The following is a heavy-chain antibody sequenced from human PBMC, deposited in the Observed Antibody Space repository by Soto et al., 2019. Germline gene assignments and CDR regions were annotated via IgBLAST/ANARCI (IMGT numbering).Heavy chain of an antibody. CDR1: GYTFTSYG. J-gene: IGHJ4*02. CDR3: ARDYEYSYGYKWSGY. V-gene: IGHV1-18*01. Sequence: QVQLVQSGAEVKKPGASVKVSCKASGYTFTSYGISWVRQAPGQGLEWMGWISAYNGNTNYAQKLQGRVTMTTDTSTRKAYMELRSLRTDDTAVYYGARDYEYSYGYKWSGYWGQGTLVTVSA. D-gene: IGHD5-18*01. CDR2: ISAYNGNT.